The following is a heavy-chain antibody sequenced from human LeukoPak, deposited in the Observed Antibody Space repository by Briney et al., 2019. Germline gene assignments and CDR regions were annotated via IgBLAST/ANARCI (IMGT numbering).Heavy chain of an antibody. V-gene: IGHV1-69*06. D-gene: IGHD5-12*01. J-gene: IGHJ4*02. Sequence: ASVKVSCKASGGTFSSYAISWVRQAPGQGLEWMGGIILIFGTANYAQKFQGRVTITADKSTSTAYMELSSLRSEDTAVYYCARVGGYEKYYFDYWGQGTLVTVSS. CDR3: ARVGGYEKYYFDY. CDR1: GGTFSSYA. CDR2: IILIFGTA.